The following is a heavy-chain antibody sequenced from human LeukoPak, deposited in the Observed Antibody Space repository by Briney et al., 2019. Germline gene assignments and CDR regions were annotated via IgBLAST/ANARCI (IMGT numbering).Heavy chain of an antibody. CDR1: DGSISGYC. J-gene: IGHJ4*02. CDR2: IYSSGDT. D-gene: IGHD4-17*01. V-gene: IGHV4-4*07. Sequence: PSETLSLTCIVSDGSISGYCWSWIRQPAGKGLEWIGRIYSSGDTNYNPSFKSRVTMSVDKSKNHFSLTLTSVTAADTAVYYCARNLNTVTTSSFGYWGQGFLVTVSS. CDR3: ARNLNTVTTSSFGY.